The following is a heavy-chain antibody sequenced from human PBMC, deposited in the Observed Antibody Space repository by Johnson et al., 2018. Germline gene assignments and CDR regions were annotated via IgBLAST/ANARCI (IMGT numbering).Heavy chain of an antibody. J-gene: IGHJ1*01. CDR3: ARLYVDSRDYFPSRYFQH. CDR2: IYYSGST. D-gene: IGHD3-22*01. Sequence: QVQLQESGPGLVKPSETLSLTCTVSGGSISSNSYYWGWIRQPPGKGLEWIGNIYYSGSTHYNPSLQSRVTISVDTSKNQFSLKLSSVTAADTAVYYCARLYVDSRDYFPSRYFQHWGQGTLVTVSS. V-gene: IGHV4-39*01. CDR1: GGSISSNSYY.